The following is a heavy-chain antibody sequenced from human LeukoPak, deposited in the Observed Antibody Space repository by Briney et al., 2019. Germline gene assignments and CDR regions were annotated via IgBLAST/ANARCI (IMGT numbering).Heavy chain of an antibody. CDR1: GFTFSSYA. D-gene: IGHD2-8*01. CDR2: ISYDGSNK. V-gene: IGHV3-30*01. J-gene: IGHJ4*02. Sequence: GGSLRLSCAASGFTFSSYAMHWVRQAPGKGLEWVAVISYDGSNKYYADSVKGRFTISIDNSKNTLYLQMNSLRAEDTAVYYCARSCTNGVCYLDYWGQGTLVTVSS. CDR3: ARSCTNGVCYLDY.